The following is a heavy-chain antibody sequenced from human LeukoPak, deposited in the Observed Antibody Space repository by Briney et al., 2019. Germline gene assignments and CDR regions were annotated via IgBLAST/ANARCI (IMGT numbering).Heavy chain of an antibody. D-gene: IGHD5-18*01. CDR2: IIPIFGTA. CDR1: GGTFSSYA. J-gene: IGHJ4*02. Sequence: GASVKVSCKASGGTFSSYAISWVRQAPGQGLEWMGGIIPIFGTANYAQKFQGRVTITADESTSAAYMELNSLRSEDTAVYYCARDGYSYGYGHHNFDYWGQGTLVTVSS. CDR3: ARDGYSYGYGHHNFDY. V-gene: IGHV1-69*13.